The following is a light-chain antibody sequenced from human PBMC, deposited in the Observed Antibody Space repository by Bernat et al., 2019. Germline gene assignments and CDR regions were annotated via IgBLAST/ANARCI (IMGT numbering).Light chain of an antibody. CDR2: DVT. CDR3: SSFTRSATYV. CDR1: SSDVGSYNY. Sequence: QSALTQPRSVSGSPGQSVTISCTGTSSDVGSYNYVSWYRQHPGKAPKLMISDVTERPSGVPDRFSVSKSGNTASLTISGLQAEDESDYYCSSFTRSATYVFGTGTKVTVL. V-gene: IGLV2-11*01. J-gene: IGLJ1*01.